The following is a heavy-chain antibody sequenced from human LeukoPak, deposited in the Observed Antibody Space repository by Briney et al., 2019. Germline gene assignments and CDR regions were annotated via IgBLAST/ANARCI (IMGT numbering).Heavy chain of an antibody. D-gene: IGHD3-9*01. J-gene: IGHJ4*02. CDR1: GGSISTYY. CDR2: IYYSGST. CDR3: ARGDILTGYSY. Sequence: PSETLPLTCTVSGGSISTYYWSWIRQPPGKGLEWIGYIYYSGSTNYNPSLKSRVTISVDTSKNQFSLNLRSATAADTAVYYCARGDILTGYSYWGQGTLVTVSS. V-gene: IGHV4-59*12.